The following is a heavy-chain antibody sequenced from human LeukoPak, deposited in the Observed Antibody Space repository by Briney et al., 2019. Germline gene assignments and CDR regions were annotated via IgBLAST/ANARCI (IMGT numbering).Heavy chain of an antibody. V-gene: IGHV1-69*05. CDR1: GGTFSSYT. CDR2: IIPIFGTA. J-gene: IGHJ4*02. CDR3: AREEYYDFWSGYPHLDY. Sequence: SVKVSCKASGGTFSSYTISWVRQAPGQGLEWMGRIIPIFGTANYAQKFQGRVTITTDESTSTAYMELSSLRSEDTAVYYCAREEYYDFWSGYPHLDYWGQGTLVTVSS. D-gene: IGHD3-3*01.